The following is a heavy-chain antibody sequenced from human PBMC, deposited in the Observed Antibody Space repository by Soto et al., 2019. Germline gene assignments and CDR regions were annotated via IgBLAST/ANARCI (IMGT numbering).Heavy chain of an antibody. Sequence: QVQLVESGGGVVQPGRSLRLSCAASGFTFSSYGMHWVRQAPGKGLEWVAVISYHGSDQYYADFVKGQYTISRDNSKYTVHLEMKSLRAEDTAVYYCGREVRYYYDSRGVDAFDSWGQGTVVTVSS. CDR1: GFTFSSYG. V-gene: IGHV3-30*03. CDR3: GREVRYYYDSRGVDAFDS. CDR2: ISYHGSDQ. J-gene: IGHJ3*02. D-gene: IGHD3-22*01.